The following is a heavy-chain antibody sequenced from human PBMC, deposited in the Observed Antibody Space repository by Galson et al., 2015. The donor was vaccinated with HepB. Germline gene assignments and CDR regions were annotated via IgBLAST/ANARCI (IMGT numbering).Heavy chain of an antibody. CDR2: TYYRSKWYN. CDR3: AREGAVAGTYYYYYGMDV. J-gene: IGHJ6*02. Sequence: CAISGDSVSSNSAAWNWIRQSPSRGLEWLGRTYYRSKWYNDYAVSVKSRITINPDTSKNQFSLQLNSVTPEDTAVYYCAREGAVAGTYYYYYGMDVWGQGTTVTVSS. CDR1: GDSVSSNSAA. V-gene: IGHV6-1*01. D-gene: IGHD6-19*01.